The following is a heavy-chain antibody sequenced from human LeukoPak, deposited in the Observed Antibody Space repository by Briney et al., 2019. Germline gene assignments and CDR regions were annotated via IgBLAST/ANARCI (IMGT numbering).Heavy chain of an antibody. J-gene: IGHJ3*02. CDR3: ARAWWSDAFDI. CDR1: GFTFDDYA. V-gene: IGHV3-21*01. D-gene: IGHD2-15*01. Sequence: TGRSLRLSCAASGFTFDDYAMHWVRQAPGKGLEWVSSISSSSSYIYYADSVKGRFTISRDNAKNSLYLQMNSLRAEDTAVYYCARAWWSDAFDIWGQGTMVTVSS. CDR2: ISSSSSYI.